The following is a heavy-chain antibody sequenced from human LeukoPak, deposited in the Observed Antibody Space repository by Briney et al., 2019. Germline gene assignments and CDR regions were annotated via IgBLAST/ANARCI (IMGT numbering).Heavy chain of an antibody. J-gene: IGHJ4*02. CDR3: ARDLRVDTAMVLGY. CDR1: GYTFTSYG. CDR2: ISAYNGNT. Sequence: ASVKVSCKASGYTFTSYGISWVRQAPGQGLEWMGWISAYNGNTNYAQKLQGRVTMTTDTSTSTAYMELRSLRFDDTAVYYCARDLRVDTAMVLGYWGQGTLVTVSS. V-gene: IGHV1-18*01. D-gene: IGHD5-18*01.